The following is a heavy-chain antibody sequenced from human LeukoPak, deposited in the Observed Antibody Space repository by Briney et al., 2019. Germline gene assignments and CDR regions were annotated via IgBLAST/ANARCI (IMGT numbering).Heavy chain of an antibody. D-gene: IGHD1-26*01. CDR1: GFTFSSYS. V-gene: IGHV3-21*01. CDR2: ISSSSSYI. Sequence: PGGSLRLSCAASGFTFSSYSMNWVRQAPGKGLEWVSSISSSSSYIYYADSVKGRFTISRDNSKNTLYLQMNSLRAEDTAVYSCARAPPTSGSYSTGAFDIWGQGTMVTVSS. J-gene: IGHJ3*02. CDR3: ARAPPTSGSYSTGAFDI.